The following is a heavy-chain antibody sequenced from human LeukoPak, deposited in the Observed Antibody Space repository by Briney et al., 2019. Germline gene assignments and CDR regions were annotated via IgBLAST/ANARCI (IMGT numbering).Heavy chain of an antibody. Sequence: ASVKVSCKASGYTFTGYYMHWVRQAPGQGLEWMGWINPNSGGTNYAQKFQGRVTMTRDTSISTAYMELRSLRSDDTAVYYCARTYCSSTSCHAYYFDYWGQGTLVTVSS. CDR1: GYTFTGYY. CDR3: ARTYCSSTSCHAYYFDY. D-gene: IGHD2-2*01. J-gene: IGHJ4*02. V-gene: IGHV1-2*02. CDR2: INPNSGGT.